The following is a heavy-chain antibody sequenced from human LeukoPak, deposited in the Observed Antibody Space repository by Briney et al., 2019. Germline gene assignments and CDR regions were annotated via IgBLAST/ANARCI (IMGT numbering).Heavy chain of an antibody. CDR1: GGTYSSYA. V-gene: IGHV1-69*06. CDR2: IIPIFGTA. D-gene: IGHD3-16*02. J-gene: IGHJ4*01. Sequence: GASVKVSCKASGGTYSSYAISWVRQAPGQGLEWMGGIIPIFGTANYAQKFQGRVTITADKSTSTAYMERSSLRSEDTAVYYCAGYDYVWGSYRSQQLDYWGQGTLVTVSS. CDR3: AGYDYVWGSYRSQQLDY.